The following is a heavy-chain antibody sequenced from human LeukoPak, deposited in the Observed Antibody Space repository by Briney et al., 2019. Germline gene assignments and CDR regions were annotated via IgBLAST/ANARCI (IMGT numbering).Heavy chain of an antibody. CDR2: IDPSDSYT. Sequence: GESLKISCKGSGYTFTNHWISWVRQMPGKGLEWMGKIDPSDSYTNYSPSFQGHVTISADKSISTAYLQWSSLRASDTAMYYCARAPDSDSGYDYFDYWGQGTLVTVSS. J-gene: IGHJ4*02. D-gene: IGHD5-12*01. CDR1: GYTFTNHW. CDR3: ARAPDSDSGYDYFDY. V-gene: IGHV5-10-1*01.